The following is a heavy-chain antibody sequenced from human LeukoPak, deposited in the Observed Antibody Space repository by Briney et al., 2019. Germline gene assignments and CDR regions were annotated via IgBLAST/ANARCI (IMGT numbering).Heavy chain of an antibody. D-gene: IGHD4-23*01. J-gene: IGHJ2*01. CDR2: IYDSGST. V-gene: IGHV4-59*01. CDR1: GASISSYY. CDR3: ARESYGGNSDFDL. Sequence: SATLSLTCTVSGASISSYYWSWVRQPPRKGLEWIGYIYDSGSTNYNPSLKTRVTISVDTSKNQFSLKLSSVTAADAAVYYCARESYGGNSDFDLWGRGTLVTVSS.